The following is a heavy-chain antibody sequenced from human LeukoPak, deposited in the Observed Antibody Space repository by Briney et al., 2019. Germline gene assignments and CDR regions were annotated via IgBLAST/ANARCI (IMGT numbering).Heavy chain of an antibody. V-gene: IGHV4-30-4*01. D-gene: IGHD6-19*01. CDR3: ARFKRAGGWSYFDY. J-gene: IGHJ4*02. Sequence: PSQTLSLTCTVSGGSISTGGYYWSWIRQPPGKGLEWIGYISYSGGTYYNPSLNSRFTISVDTPKSQFSLRMSSVTAADTAVYYCARFKRAGGWSYFDYWGQGTLVTVSS. CDR1: GGSISTGGYY. CDR2: ISYSGGT.